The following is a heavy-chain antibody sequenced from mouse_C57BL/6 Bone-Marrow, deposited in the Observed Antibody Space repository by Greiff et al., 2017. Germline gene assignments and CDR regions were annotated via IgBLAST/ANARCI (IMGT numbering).Heavy chain of an antibody. CDR1: GFTFSSYT. V-gene: IGHV5-9*01. Sequence: EVHLVESGGGLVKPGGSLKLSCAASGFTFSSYTMSWVRQTPEKRLEWVATISGGGGNTYYPDSVKGRFTISRDNAKNTLYLQMSSLRSEDTALYDCARRYYGSSWFAYWGQGTLVTVSA. CDR3: ARRYYGSSWFAY. J-gene: IGHJ3*01. CDR2: ISGGGGNT. D-gene: IGHD1-1*01.